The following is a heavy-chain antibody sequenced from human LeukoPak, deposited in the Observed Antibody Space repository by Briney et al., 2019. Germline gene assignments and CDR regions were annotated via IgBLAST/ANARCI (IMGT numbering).Heavy chain of an antibody. D-gene: IGHD3-22*01. V-gene: IGHV4-59*08. CDR3: ASSYYYDSSGYPGLLTYFDY. CDR1: GGSISSYY. Sequence: PSETLSLTCTVSGGSISSYYWSWIRQPPGKGLEWIGYIYYSGSTNYNPSLKSRVTISVDTSKNQFSLKLSSVTAADTAVYYCASSYYYDSSGYPGLLTYFDYWGQGTLVTVSS. J-gene: IGHJ4*02. CDR2: IYYSGST.